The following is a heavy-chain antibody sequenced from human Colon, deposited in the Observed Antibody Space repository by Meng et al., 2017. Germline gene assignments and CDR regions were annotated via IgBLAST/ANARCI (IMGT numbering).Heavy chain of an antibody. CDR2: IDHRGDP. J-gene: IGHJ4*02. CDR1: VGSITTNSY. CDR3: ARHGGYYQDY. D-gene: IGHD4-23*01. V-gene: IGHV4-4*02. Sequence: QLHLLESGPGLVKPSGTLSLTCAVSVGSITTNSYWSWVRQSPEKGLEWIGQIDHRGDPYYNPSLKSRVTMSVDRSKSQVSLQLTSVTAADTAVYYCARHGGYYQDYWGQGTLVTVSS.